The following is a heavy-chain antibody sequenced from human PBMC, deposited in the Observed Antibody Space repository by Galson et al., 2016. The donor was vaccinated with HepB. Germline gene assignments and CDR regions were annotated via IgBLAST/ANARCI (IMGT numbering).Heavy chain of an antibody. CDR2: IKQDGTEN. V-gene: IGHV3-7*04. J-gene: IGHJ4*02. D-gene: IGHD4-17*01. Sequence: SLRLSCAASGLTVSSNYMSWVRQAPAKGLEWVANIKQDGTENYVDSVKGRFTISRDNAKNSLYLQMNSLRAEDTAAYYCARGPDYGDWVDFLDCWGQGTLVTVSS. CDR1: GLTVSSNY. CDR3: ARGPDYGDWVDFLDC.